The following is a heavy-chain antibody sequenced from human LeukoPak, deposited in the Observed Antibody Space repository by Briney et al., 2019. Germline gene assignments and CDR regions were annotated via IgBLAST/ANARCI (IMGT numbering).Heavy chain of an antibody. D-gene: IGHD1-26*01. V-gene: IGHV4-38-2*02. CDR3: ARDRLRRTGDFDY. J-gene: IGHJ4*02. CDR2: IYHSGSA. CDR1: VYAISGGYY. Sequence: SETLSLTCDVSVYAISGGYYWAWLGKSPEKPLRWIGSIYHSGSAYYNPSFKSRATIVVDTSKNQFSLRLTSVTAADTAVYYCARDRLRRTGDFDYWGRGTLVTVSS.